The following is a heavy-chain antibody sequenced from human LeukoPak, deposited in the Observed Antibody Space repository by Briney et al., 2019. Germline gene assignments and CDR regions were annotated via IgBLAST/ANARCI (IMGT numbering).Heavy chain of an antibody. V-gene: IGHV4-59*01. Sequence: PSETLSLTCTVSGVSISNYCWNWVRQSPGKGLEWIGYIHYSESTNYNPSLKSRVTISADTSKNQFSLKLRSVTAADAAVYYCASGYQTFDPWGQGTLVTVSS. J-gene: IGHJ5*02. CDR1: GVSISNYC. CDR2: IHYSEST. CDR3: ASGYQTFDP. D-gene: IGHD6-25*01.